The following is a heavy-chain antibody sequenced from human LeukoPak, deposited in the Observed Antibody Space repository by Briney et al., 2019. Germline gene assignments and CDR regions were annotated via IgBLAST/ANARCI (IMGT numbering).Heavy chain of an antibody. Sequence: GGSLRLSCATSGFTVSSNYMSWVRQAPGKGLEWVSVIYSGGSTYYADSVKGRFTISRDNSKNTLYLQMNSLRAEDTAVYYCAREDYYYGMDVWGQGTTVTVSS. J-gene: IGHJ6*02. CDR3: AREDYYYGMDV. V-gene: IGHV3-53*01. CDR1: GFTVSSNY. CDR2: IYSGGST.